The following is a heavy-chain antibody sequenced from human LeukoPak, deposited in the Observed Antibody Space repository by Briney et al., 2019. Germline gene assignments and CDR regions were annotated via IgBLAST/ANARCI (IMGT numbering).Heavy chain of an antibody. CDR3: AKDGPSFLWGAFDY. CDR1: GYTFTSYD. D-gene: IGHD3-16*01. CDR2: MNPNSGNT. Sequence: ASVKVSCKASGYTFTSYDINWVRQATGQGLEWMGWMNPNSGNTGYAQKFQGRVTVTRNTSISTAYMELSSLRAEDTAVYYCAKDGPSFLWGAFDYWGQGTLVTVSS. J-gene: IGHJ4*02. V-gene: IGHV1-8*01.